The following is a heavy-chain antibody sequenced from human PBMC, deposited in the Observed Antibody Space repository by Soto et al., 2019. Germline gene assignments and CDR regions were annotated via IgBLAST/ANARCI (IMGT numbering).Heavy chain of an antibody. D-gene: IGHD6-13*01. V-gene: IGHV3-23*01. Sequence: VQLLESGGGLVQPGGSLRLSCVASGFTFSSYAMSWVRQAPGKGLEWVSAITGSGGATYYADSVKGRFTISRDNSKNTLYLQMNSLRAEDTAVYYCAKGDYSSSWYGDYWGQGTLVTVSS. CDR1: GFTFSSYA. CDR3: AKGDYSSSWYGDY. CDR2: ITGSGGAT. J-gene: IGHJ4*02.